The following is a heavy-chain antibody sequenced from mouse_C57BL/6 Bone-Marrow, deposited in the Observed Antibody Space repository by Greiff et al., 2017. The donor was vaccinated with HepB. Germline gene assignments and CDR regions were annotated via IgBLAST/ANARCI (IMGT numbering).Heavy chain of an antibody. CDR1: GYTFTSYW. CDR3: ARMNGYYWYWYFDV. J-gene: IGHJ1*03. Sequence: QVQLKQPGAELVKPGASVKLSCKASGYTFTSYWMHWVKQRPGRGLEWIGRIDPNSGGTKYNEKFKSKATLTVDKPSSTAYMQLSSLTSEDSAVYYCARMNGYYWYWYFDVWGTGTTVTVSS. D-gene: IGHD2-3*01. V-gene: IGHV1-72*01. CDR2: IDPNSGGT.